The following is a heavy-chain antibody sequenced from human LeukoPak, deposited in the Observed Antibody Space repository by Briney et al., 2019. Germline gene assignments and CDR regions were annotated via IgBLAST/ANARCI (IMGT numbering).Heavy chain of an antibody. Sequence: PSETLSLTCTVSGGSISSGSYYWSWIRQPAGKGLEWIGRIYTSGSTNYNPSLKSRVTISVDTSKNQFSLKLSSVTAADTAVYYCARRGPYYYGSGSYWGYWGQGTLVTVSS. V-gene: IGHV4-61*02. CDR2: IYTSGST. CDR1: GGSISSGSYY. CDR3: ARRGPYYYGSGSYWGY. J-gene: IGHJ4*02. D-gene: IGHD3-10*01.